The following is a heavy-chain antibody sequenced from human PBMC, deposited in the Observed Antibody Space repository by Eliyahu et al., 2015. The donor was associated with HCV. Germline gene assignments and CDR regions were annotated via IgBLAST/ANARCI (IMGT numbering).Heavy chain of an antibody. D-gene: IGHD6-19*01. J-gene: IGHJ4*02. Sequence: EVQLVESGGGLIQPGGSLRLSXAVSGFTVSSNYMSWVRQAPGKGLEWVSVFYSGGSTYYADSVKGRFTISRDNSNNTLFLQMNSLRAEDTAVYYCARGPWTSGWPHFDHWGQGTLVTVSS. CDR2: FYSGGST. V-gene: IGHV3-53*01. CDR1: GFTVSSNY. CDR3: ARGPWTSGWPHFDH.